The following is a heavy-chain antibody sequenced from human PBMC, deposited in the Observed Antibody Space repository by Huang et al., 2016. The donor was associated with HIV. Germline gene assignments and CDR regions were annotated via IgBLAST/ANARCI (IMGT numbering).Heavy chain of an antibody. CDR2: IIPLHDTI. J-gene: IGHJ4*02. CDR1: GGTVSSFS. D-gene: IGHD5-18*01. Sequence: QVQLVQSGAEMKKSGSSVKVSCKASGGTVSSFSFTWVRQAPGHGLEWMGGIIPLHDTIDPAQKFRGRVTLTADESTNTAFMELSGLTSQDTAVYYCARGVGNSNRGFDIWGQGTLVTVS. CDR3: ARGVGNSNRGFDI. V-gene: IGHV1-69*13.